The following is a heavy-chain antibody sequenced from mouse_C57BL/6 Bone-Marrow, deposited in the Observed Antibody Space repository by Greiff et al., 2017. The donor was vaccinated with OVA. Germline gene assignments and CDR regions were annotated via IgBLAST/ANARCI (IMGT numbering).Heavy chain of an antibody. CDR1: GFNIKDDY. Sequence: LVESGAELVRPGASVKLSCTASGFNIKDDYMHWVKQRPEQGLAWIGWIDPENGDTEYASKFQGKATITADTSSNTAYLPLSSLTSEDTAVYYCTTRYFDVWGTGTTGTVSS. CDR3: TTRYFDV. V-gene: IGHV14-4*01. J-gene: IGHJ1*03. CDR2: IDPENGDT.